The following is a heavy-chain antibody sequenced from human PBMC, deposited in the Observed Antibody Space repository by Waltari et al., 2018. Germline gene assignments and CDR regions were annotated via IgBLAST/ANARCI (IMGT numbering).Heavy chain of an antibody. D-gene: IGHD3-3*01. CDR1: YW. CDR3: ATQSWSNCED. Sequence: YWVTWVRKAPGQVLEWVANIKEDGSEKYFVDSVKGRVTISRDNAKNSLYLQMSSLGVEDTAVYYWATQSWSNCEDWGQGTLVTVSS. V-gene: IGHV3-7*01. J-gene: IGHJ4*02. CDR2: IKEDGSEK.